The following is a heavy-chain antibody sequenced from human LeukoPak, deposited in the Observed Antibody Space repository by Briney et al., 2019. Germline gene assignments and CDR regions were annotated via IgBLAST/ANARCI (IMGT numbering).Heavy chain of an antibody. D-gene: IGHD6-13*01. CDR1: GFTFSSYS. Sequence: GGSLRLSCAASGFTFSSYSMNWVRQAPGKGLEWVSSISSSSSYIYYADSVKGRFTISRDNAKNSLYLQMNSLRAEDTAVYYCARGGGDSSSWYYYYYMDVWGKGTTVTVSS. J-gene: IGHJ6*03. CDR3: ARGGGDSSSWYYYYYMDV. CDR2: ISSSSSYI. V-gene: IGHV3-21*01.